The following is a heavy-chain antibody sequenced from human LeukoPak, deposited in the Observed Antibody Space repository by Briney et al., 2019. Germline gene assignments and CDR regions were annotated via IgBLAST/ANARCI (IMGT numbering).Heavy chain of an antibody. D-gene: IGHD3-22*01. J-gene: IGHJ2*01. CDR3: ARIGSSVYYSHWYFDL. CDR2: IYYSGST. Sequence: SETLSLTCTVSGGSISSSSYYWGWIRQPPGKGLEWIGSIYYSGSTYYNPSLKSRVTISVDTSKNQFSLKLSSVTAADTAVYYCARIGSSVYYSHWYFDLWGRGTLVTVSS. CDR1: GGSISSSSYY. V-gene: IGHV4-39*07.